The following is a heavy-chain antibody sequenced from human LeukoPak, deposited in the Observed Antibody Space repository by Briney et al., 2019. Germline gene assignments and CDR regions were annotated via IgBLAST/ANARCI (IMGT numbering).Heavy chain of an antibody. CDR1: GYTFTSYG. V-gene: IGHV1-18*01. Sequence: ASVKVSCKASGYTFTSYGISWVRQAPGQGLEWMGWISAYNGNTNYAQKLQGRVTMTTDTSTSTAYMELRSLRSDDTAVYYCARESPDYDFWSGYLSPDYWGQGTLVTASS. D-gene: IGHD3-3*01. CDR2: ISAYNGNT. J-gene: IGHJ4*02. CDR3: ARESPDYDFWSGYLSPDY.